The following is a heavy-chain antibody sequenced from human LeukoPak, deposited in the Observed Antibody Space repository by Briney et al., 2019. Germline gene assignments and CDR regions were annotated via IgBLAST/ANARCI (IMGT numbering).Heavy chain of an antibody. V-gene: IGHV3-11*01. Sequence: GGSLKLSCAASGFSFKDYYFSWIRQAPGKGLEWVSFINVNGGAMYYADFVKGRFTISRDNAKSSLYLEMNSLRVEDTAVYYCARGPRILAAGSYYFDYWGQGSLVTVSS. CDR1: GFSFKDYY. CDR3: ARGPRILAAGSYYFDY. CDR2: INVNGGAM. D-gene: IGHD6-13*01. J-gene: IGHJ4*02.